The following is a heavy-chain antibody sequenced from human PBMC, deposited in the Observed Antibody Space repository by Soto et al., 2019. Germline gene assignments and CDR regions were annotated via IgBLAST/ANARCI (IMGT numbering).Heavy chain of an antibody. CDR3: ARESEDLTSNFDY. V-gene: IGHV3-21*01. CDR1: GFTFSSYS. Sequence: PGGSLRLSCAASGFTFSSYSMNWVRQAPGKGLEWVSSISSTTNYIYYADSMKCRFTVSRENAKNSVYLDMNSLSAEDTAVYYCARESEDLTSNFDYWGQGTLVTGSS. CDR2: ISSTTNYI. J-gene: IGHJ4*02.